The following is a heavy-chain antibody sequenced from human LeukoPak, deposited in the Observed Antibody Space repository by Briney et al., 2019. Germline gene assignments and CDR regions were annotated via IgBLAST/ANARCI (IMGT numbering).Heavy chain of an antibody. D-gene: IGHD3-10*01. V-gene: IGHV1-2*02. CDR1: GYTFTGYY. CDR2: INPNSGGT. CDR3: ARDLYGSGSYQNNWFDP. J-gene: IGHJ5*02. Sequence: GASVKVSCKSSGYTFTGYYMHWVRQAPGQGLEWMGWINPNSGGTNYAQKFQGRVTMTRDTSISTAYMELSRLRSDDTAVYYCARDLYGSGSYQNNWFDPWGQGTLVTVSS.